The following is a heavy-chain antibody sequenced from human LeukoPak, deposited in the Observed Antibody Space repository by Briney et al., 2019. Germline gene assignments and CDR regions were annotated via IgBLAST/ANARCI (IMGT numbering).Heavy chain of an antibody. CDR1: GYTFTSYD. J-gene: IGHJ6*03. V-gene: IGHV1-8*01. CDR2: MNPNSGNT. D-gene: IGHD2-15*01. Sequence: GASVKVSCKASGYTFTSYDINWVRQATGQGLEWMGWMNPNSGNTGYAQKFQGRVTMTRNTSISTAYMELSSLRSEDTAVYYCARAGLGYCSGGSCYSTLLRSYYYYYMDVWGKGTTVTVSS. CDR3: ARAGLGYCSGGSCYSTLLRSYYYYYMDV.